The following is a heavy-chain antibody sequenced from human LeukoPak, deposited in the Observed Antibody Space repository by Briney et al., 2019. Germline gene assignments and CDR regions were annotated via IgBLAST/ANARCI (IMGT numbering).Heavy chain of an antibody. J-gene: IGHJ4*02. CDR1: RFTFSNYA. CDR3: SRAGELLRSFDS. CDR2: TSYDGSSK. Sequence: GVSLTLSCAASRFTFSNYAMHWLPQAPGRVLEWVAVTSYDGSSKYYAYSVKGRFTISRDNSSITLYLQMKGRTAEDTAVYYCSRAGELLRSFDSWGQGTLVTVSS. D-gene: IGHD1-26*01. V-gene: IGHV3-30-3*01.